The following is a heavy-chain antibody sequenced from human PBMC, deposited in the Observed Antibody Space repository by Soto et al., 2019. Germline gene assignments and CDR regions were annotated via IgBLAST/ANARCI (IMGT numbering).Heavy chain of an antibody. CDR3: ARGRGYSLIPVVDDAVDG. CDR1: GSSFTGYG. CDR2: ITTYNGGT. V-gene: IGHV1-18*04. Sequence: ASVKVSCKASGSSFTGYGINWVRQAPGQGLQWLGRITTYNGGTNYAQNFQGRVTMTTDTSTSTTYMGLRSLRSDDTAVYFCARGRGYSLIPVVDDAVDGWGQGTLVTVSS. D-gene: IGHD5-12*01. J-gene: IGHJ3*01.